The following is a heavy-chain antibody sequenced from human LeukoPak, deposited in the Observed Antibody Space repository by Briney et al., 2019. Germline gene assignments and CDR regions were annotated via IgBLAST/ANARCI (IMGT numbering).Heavy chain of an antibody. D-gene: IGHD1-26*01. CDR3: AKDGDTMSGTYYYDMDV. Sequence: GGSLRLSCAASGFTFSNFGMHWVRQAPGKGLEWVAFIRYDGSNKYYADSVKGRFTISRDNSQNTLYLQMNSLRGEDTAVYYCAKDGDTMSGTYYYDMDVWGKGTTVTIS. V-gene: IGHV3-30*02. CDR1: GFTFSNFG. J-gene: IGHJ6*03. CDR2: IRYDGSNK.